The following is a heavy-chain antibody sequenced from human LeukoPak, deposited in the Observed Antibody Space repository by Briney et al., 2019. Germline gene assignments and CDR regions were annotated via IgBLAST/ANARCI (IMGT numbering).Heavy chain of an antibody. J-gene: IGHJ4*02. CDR3: ARSGTYYYDSSGRDAGY. D-gene: IGHD3-22*01. CDR1: GYIFTSYW. CDR2: IYPGDSDT. Sequence: GESLKISCKGSGYIFTSYWIGWVRPMPGKGLEWMGIIYPGDSDTRYSPSFQGQVTISADKSISTAYLQWSSLKASDTAMYYCARSGTYYYDSSGRDAGYWGQGTLVTVSS. V-gene: IGHV5-51*01.